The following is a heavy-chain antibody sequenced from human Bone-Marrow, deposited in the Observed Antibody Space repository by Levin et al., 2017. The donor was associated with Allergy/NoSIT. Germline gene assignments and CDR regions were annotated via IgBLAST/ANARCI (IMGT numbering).Heavy chain of an antibody. CDR3: ARRGTAVGLRYMDV. J-gene: IGHJ6*03. Sequence: SGGSLRLSCKGSGYSFTTYWIGWVRQMPGKGLEWMGIIYPGDSDTRYSPSFQGQVTISADKSISTAYLQWSSLKASDTAMHYGARRGTAVGLRYMDVWGKGTTVTVSS. CDR1: GYSFTTYW. CDR2: IYPGDSDT. V-gene: IGHV5-51*01. D-gene: IGHD6-13*01.